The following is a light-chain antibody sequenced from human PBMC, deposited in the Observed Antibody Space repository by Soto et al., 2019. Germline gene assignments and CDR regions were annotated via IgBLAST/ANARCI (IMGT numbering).Light chain of an antibody. V-gene: IGKV3-20*01. CDR1: ERIYIAY. CDR3: QQYGNSPIT. CDR2: GTS. J-gene: IGKJ5*01. Sequence: VVSTQSSRTLSLSRGQRATPSSRASERIYIAYLGWYQQKPGQAPRLLTYGTSSRATGIPDRFIGSGSGTDFTLTISRLEPEDFAVYYCQQYGNSPITFGQGTRLEL.